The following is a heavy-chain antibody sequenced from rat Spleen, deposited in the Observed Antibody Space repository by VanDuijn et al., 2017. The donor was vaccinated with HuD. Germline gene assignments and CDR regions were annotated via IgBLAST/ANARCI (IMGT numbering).Heavy chain of an antibody. D-gene: IGHD1-9*01. Sequence: EVQLVESGGGLVQPGRSLKLSCAASGFTFSNSGMAWVRQAPTKGLEWVATISYDGSRTYYRDSVKGRFTISRDNAKSTLYLQMDSLRSEDTATYYCARRLLRVYVRLYFDYWGPGTMVTVSS. CDR3: ARRLLRVYVRLYFDY. CDR2: ISYDGSRT. V-gene: IGHV5-29*01. CDR1: GFTFSNSG. J-gene: IGHJ1*01.